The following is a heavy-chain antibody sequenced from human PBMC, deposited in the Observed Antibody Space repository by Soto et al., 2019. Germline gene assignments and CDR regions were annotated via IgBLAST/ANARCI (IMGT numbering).Heavy chain of an antibody. CDR2: IYYSGST. CDR3: ASLKTPRKFFGITMVRGGEEDNWFDP. CDR1: GGSISSYY. J-gene: IGHJ5*02. V-gene: IGHV4-59*08. D-gene: IGHD3-10*01. Sequence: QVQLQESGPGLVKPSETLSLTCTVSGGSISSYYWSWIRQPPGKGLEWIGYIYYSGSTNYNPSLKSRVTISVDTSKNQFSLKLSSVTAADTAVYYCASLKTPRKFFGITMVRGGEEDNWFDPWGQGTLVTVSS.